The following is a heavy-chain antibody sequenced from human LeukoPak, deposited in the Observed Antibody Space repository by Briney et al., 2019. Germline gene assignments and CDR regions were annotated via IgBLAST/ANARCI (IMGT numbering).Heavy chain of an antibody. Sequence: SETLSLTCTVSGYSISSGYYWGWIRQPPGKGLEWIGEINHSGSTNCNPSLKSRVTIPVDTSKNQFSLRLSSVTAADTAVYYCARRARFGEFIGYWGQGTLVTVSS. J-gene: IGHJ4*02. D-gene: IGHD3-10*02. CDR3: ARRARFGEFIGY. CDR1: GYSISSGYY. CDR2: INHSGST. V-gene: IGHV4-38-2*02.